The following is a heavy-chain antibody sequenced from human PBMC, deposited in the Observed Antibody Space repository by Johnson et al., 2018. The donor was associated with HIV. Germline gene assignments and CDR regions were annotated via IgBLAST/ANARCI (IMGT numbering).Heavy chain of an antibody. CDR1: GFTVSSNY. CDR2: IYSGGST. J-gene: IGHJ3*02. V-gene: IGHV3-66*01. Sequence: VQLVESGGGLVQPGGSLRLSCAAFGFTVSSNYMSWVRQAPGKGLEWVSVIYSGGSTYYADSVKGRFTISRDNSKNTLYLQMNSLRAEDTAVYYCARDASYYGSANDAFDIWGQGTMVTVSS. CDR3: ARDASYYGSANDAFDI. D-gene: IGHD3-10*01.